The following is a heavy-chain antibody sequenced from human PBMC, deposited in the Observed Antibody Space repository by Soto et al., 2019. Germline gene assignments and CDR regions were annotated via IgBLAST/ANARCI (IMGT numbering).Heavy chain of an antibody. Sequence: SQTLSLTCAISGDSVSSNSAAWNWVRQSPSRGLEWLGRTYYRTKWNNDYAVSVKRRITINPDTSKNQFSLQLNSVTPEDTAVYYCAKEGGDSSCWYFDYWGQGTLVTVSS. D-gene: IGHD6-13*01. J-gene: IGHJ4*02. CDR2: TYYRTKWNN. V-gene: IGHV6-1*01. CDR1: GDSVSSNSAA. CDR3: AKEGGDSSCWYFDY.